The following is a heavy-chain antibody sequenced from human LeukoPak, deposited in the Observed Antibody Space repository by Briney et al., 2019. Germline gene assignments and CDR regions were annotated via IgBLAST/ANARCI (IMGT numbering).Heavy chain of an antibody. CDR2: IRYDGSSK. Sequence: GGSLRLSCAASGFTFSSYGMHWVRQAPGKGLEWVAFIRYDGSSKYYADSVKGRFTISRDNSKNTLYLQMNSLRAEDTAVYYCAKYRRITMVRGVGDAFDIWGQGTMVTVSS. V-gene: IGHV3-30*02. J-gene: IGHJ3*02. D-gene: IGHD3-10*01. CDR1: GFTFSSYG. CDR3: AKYRRITMVRGVGDAFDI.